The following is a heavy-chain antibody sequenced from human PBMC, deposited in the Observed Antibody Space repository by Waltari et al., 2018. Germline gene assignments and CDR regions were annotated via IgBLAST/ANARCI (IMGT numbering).Heavy chain of an antibody. CDR2: VSWSGATV. CDR3: AASRGVYWYFDF. D-gene: IGHD3-16*01. CDR1: GFDFYDYA. J-gene: IGHJ2*01. Sequence: EVQLVESGGGLVQPGRSLRLSCAASGFDFYDYAMHWVRQVPGKGLEWVSVVSWSGATVGYADSVNGRFAISRDNAKNSLYLQMYSLRVEDTAFYYCAASRGVYWYFDFWGRGTLVSVSS. V-gene: IGHV3-9*01.